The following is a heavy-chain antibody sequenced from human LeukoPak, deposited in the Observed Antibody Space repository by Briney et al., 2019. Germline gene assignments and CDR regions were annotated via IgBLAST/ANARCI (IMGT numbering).Heavy chain of an antibody. CDR1: GFTFSSYA. CDR2: ISGSGGST. Sequence: GGSLRLSCAASGFTFSSYAMSWVRQAPGKGLEWVSAISGSGGSTYYADSVKGRFTISRDNSKNTLYLQMNSLRAEDTAVYYCAKDGPYVRGRYRRGYSYGLDYWGQGTLVTVSS. D-gene: IGHD3-16*02. CDR3: AKDGPYVRGRYRRGYSYGLDY. V-gene: IGHV3-23*01. J-gene: IGHJ4*02.